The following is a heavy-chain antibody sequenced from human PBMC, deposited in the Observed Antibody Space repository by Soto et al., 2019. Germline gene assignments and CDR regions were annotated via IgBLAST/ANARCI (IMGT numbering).Heavy chain of an antibody. V-gene: IGHV4-59*01. CDR2: IYYSGST. CDR1: GGSISSYY. CDR3: ARVGRGYYYGSGRSGANWFDT. J-gene: IGHJ5*02. D-gene: IGHD3-10*01. Sequence: PSETLSLTCTVSGGSISSYYWSWIRQPPGKGLEWIGYIYYSGSTNYNPSLKSRVTISVDTSKNQFSLKLSSVTAADTAVYYCARVGRGYYYGSGRSGANWFDTWGQGTLVTVSS.